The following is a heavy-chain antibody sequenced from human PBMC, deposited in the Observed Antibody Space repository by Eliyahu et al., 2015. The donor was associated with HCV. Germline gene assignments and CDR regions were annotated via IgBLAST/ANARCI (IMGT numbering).Heavy chain of an antibody. CDR3: ARATASHSPFWYFDY. J-gene: IGHJ4*02. V-gene: IGHV4-59*01. CDR1: GGXISXXY. Sequence: QVQLQESGPGLVKPSETLSLXCXVXGGXISXXYWSWIRQPPGKGLEWIGYIXXSGSTNXNPSLKSRVTISVDTSKNQFSLKLSSVTAADTAVYYCARATASHSPFWYFDYWGQGTLVTVSS. CDR2: IXXSGST. D-gene: IGHD3-3*01.